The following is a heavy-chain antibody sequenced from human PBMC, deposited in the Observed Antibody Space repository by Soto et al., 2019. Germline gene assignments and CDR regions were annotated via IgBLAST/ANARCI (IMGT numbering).Heavy chain of an antibody. V-gene: IGHV3-30-3*01. CDR3: ARGDREDIAVVVGAWPGEYGVDV. Sequence: GGSLRLSCAASGFTFRSYAMHWVRQAPGKGLECVAVIAYDGSNKFYRDYVKGRFTISRDNSKNTLYLQITSLRYEDTAVYYCARGDREDIAVVVGAWPGEYGVDVWGQGTKVTVSS. CDR1: GFTFRSYA. CDR2: IAYDGSNK. D-gene: IGHD2-15*01. J-gene: IGHJ6*02.